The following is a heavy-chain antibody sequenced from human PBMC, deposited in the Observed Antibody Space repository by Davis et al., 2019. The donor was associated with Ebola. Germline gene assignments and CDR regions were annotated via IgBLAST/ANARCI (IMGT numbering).Heavy chain of an antibody. D-gene: IGHD3-16*01. Sequence: GSLRLSCAASGFTFSSYSMNWVRQAPGKGLEWVSYISSSSSTIYYADSVKGRFTISRDNAKNSLYLQMNSLRDEDTAVYYCAKDFRSYPTGELDYWGQGTLVTVSS. J-gene: IGHJ4*02. V-gene: IGHV3-48*02. CDR3: AKDFRSYPTGELDY. CDR1: GFTFSSYS. CDR2: ISSSSSTI.